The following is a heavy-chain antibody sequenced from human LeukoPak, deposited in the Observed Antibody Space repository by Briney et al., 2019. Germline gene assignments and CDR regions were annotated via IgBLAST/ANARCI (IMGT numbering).Heavy chain of an antibody. CDR1: GYSISSGYY. CDR3: ARVYCSGGSCPDFDY. J-gene: IGHJ4*02. V-gene: IGHV4-38-2*02. Sequence: SETLSLTCTVSGYSISSGYYWGWIRQPPGKGLEWIGSIYHSGSTYYNPSLKSRVTISVDTSKNQFSLKLSSVTAADTAVYYCARVYCSGGSCPDFDYWGQGTLVTVSA. CDR2: IYHSGST. D-gene: IGHD2-15*01.